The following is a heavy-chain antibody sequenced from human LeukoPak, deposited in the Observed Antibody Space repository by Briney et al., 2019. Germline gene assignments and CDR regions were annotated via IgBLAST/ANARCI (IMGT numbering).Heavy chain of an antibody. CDR1: GYTFTKYV. J-gene: IGHJ4*02. D-gene: IGHD2-21*01. V-gene: IGHV1-3*01. Sequence: ASVKVSCKASGYTFTKYVVHWVRQAPGQRPEWMGWINAGNGDTKYSQNFQDRDTITRDTSANTAYMELSSLTSEDTALYYCAGDDCGDTCYPGGYWGQGTLVTVSS. CDR2: INAGNGDT. CDR3: AGDDCGDTCYPGGY.